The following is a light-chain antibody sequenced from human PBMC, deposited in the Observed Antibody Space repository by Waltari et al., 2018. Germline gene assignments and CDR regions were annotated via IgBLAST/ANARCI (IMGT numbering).Light chain of an antibody. CDR3: CSYAGSRYTYV. Sequence: QSALPQPRSVSGSPGQSVTISCPGTSSDVGGYNYVSWYQQHPGKAPKLMIYDVSKRPSGVPDRFSGSKSGNTASLTISGLQAEDEADYYCCSYAGSRYTYVFGTGTKVTVL. CDR2: DVS. V-gene: IGLV2-11*01. J-gene: IGLJ1*01. CDR1: SSDVGGYNY.